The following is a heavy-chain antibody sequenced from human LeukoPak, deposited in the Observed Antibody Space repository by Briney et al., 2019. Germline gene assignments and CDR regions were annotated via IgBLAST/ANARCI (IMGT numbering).Heavy chain of an antibody. D-gene: IGHD1-26*01. CDR3: ASWSVIVGALDAFDI. Sequence: SETLSLTCTVSGGSISSYYWSWIRQPPGKGLEWIGYIYYSGSTNYNPSLKSLVTISVDTSKNQFSLKLSSVTAADTAVYYCASWSVIVGALDAFDIWGQGTMVTVSS. CDR1: GGSISSYY. V-gene: IGHV4-59*01. J-gene: IGHJ3*02. CDR2: IYYSGST.